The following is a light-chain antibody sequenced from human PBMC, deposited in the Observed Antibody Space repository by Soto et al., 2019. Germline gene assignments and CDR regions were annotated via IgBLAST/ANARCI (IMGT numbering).Light chain of an antibody. V-gene: IGLV2-14*01. CDR3: CSYTRSDTWV. Sequence: QSALTQPAYVSGSHRQSITISCTGTSSDVGAYNHVSWYQQHPAKAPKLIIYEVSNRPSGVSNRFSGSKSGITASLTISGLQAEDEADYYCCSYTRSDTWVFGGGTKLTVL. CDR2: EVS. CDR1: SSDVGAYNH. J-gene: IGLJ3*02.